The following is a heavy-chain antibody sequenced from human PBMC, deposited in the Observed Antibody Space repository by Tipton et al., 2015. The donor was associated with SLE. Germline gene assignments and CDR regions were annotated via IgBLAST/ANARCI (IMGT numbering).Heavy chain of an antibody. CDR3: ARANGANFDY. J-gene: IGHJ4*02. Sequence: GSLRLSCAASGFTFSSNDLYWVRQAPGKGLEWVAFIHYNGRNKLYTDSVKGRFTISRDNSKNTLYLQMNSLRAEDTAVYYCARANGANFDYWGQGTLVTVSS. CDR2: IHYNGRNK. V-gene: IGHV3-30*02. D-gene: IGHD4-17*01. CDR1: GFTFSSND.